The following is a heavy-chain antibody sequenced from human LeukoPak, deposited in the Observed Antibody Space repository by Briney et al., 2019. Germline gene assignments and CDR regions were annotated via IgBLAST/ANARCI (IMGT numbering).Heavy chain of an antibody. Sequence: ASVKVSCKASGYTFTDYYMYWVRQAPGQGLEWMGWVNPNSGGTNYAQKFQGRVTMTRDTSISTAYMELSRLTSDDTAVYYCARGPFNYDSRSYYYGPFDYWGQGTLVTVSS. V-gene: IGHV1-2*02. D-gene: IGHD3-22*01. CDR2: VNPNSGGT. J-gene: IGHJ4*02. CDR3: ARGPFNYDSRSYYYGPFDY. CDR1: GYTFTDYY.